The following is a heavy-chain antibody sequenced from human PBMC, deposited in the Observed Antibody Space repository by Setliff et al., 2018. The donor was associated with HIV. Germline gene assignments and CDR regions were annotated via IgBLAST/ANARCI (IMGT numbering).Heavy chain of an antibody. CDR2: ISAYNGNT. J-gene: IGHJ6*03. Sequence: ASVKVSCKASGYTFSNYGINWVRQAPGQGLEWMGWISAYNGNTKYAQKFQGRVTMTTDTSMSTAYMELRSLRADDTAVYYCARDGDRIVVVGVKVDYYYYMDVWGKGTTVTVSS. CDR1: GYTFSNYG. CDR3: ARDGDRIVVVGVKVDYYYYMDV. V-gene: IGHV1-18*01. D-gene: IGHD2-2*01.